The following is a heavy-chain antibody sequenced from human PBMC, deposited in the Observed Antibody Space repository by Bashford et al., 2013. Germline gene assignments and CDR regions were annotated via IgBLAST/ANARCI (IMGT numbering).Heavy chain of an antibody. Sequence: VRQAPGKGLEWVSVIYSGGSTYYADSVKGRFTISRDNSKNTLYLQMNSLRAEDTAVYYCARDRRYSYGYYYYGMDVWGQGDHGHRLL. J-gene: IGHJ6*02. CDR3: ARDRRYSYGYYYYGMDV. D-gene: IGHD5-18*01. CDR2: IYSGGST. V-gene: IGHV3-66*01.